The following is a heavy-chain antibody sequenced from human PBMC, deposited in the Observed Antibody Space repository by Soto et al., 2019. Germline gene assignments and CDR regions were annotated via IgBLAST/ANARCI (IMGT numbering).Heavy chain of an antibody. CDR1: GFTFSNYW. CDR2: IKEDGSEE. J-gene: IGHJ4*02. Sequence: GGSLRLSCAASGFTFSNYWMSWLRQAPGRGLEWVASIKEDGSEEYYVDSVKGRFTISRDNAKNSLFLQMKSLTAEDTAIYYCARDDTWGYCGGDSCRKSDFWGQGTLVTVSS. D-gene: IGHD2-21*01. CDR3: ARDDTWGYCGGDSCRKSDF. V-gene: IGHV3-7*03.